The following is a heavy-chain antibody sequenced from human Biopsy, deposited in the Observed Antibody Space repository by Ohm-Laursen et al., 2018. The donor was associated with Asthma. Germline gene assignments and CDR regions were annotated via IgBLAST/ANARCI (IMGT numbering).Heavy chain of an antibody. V-gene: IGHV1-69*01. CDR2: INSVFGTT. D-gene: IGHD2-2*01. CDR1: GGTFNAYV. Sequence: SSVKVSCKSLGGTFNAYVIGWVRQAPGQGLEWMGGINSVFGTTTYPQKFQDRVTITADDSTSSVYMELSSLRSEDTAVYYCARKAGSCISRTCYSLDFWGQGTLVTVSS. CDR3: ARKAGSCISRTCYSLDF. J-gene: IGHJ4*02.